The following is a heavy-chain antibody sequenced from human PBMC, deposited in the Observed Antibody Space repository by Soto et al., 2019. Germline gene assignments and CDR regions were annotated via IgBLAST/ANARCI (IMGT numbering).Heavy chain of an antibody. CDR3: ARQVVATILTDH. CDR2: IYYSGST. CDR1: GGSISSSSYY. V-gene: IGHV4-39*01. Sequence: QLQLQESGPGLVKPSETLSLTCTVSGGSISSSSYYWGWIRQPPGKGLEWIGSIYYSGSTYYNPSLKSRVTISVDTSKNQFSLKLSSVTAADTAVYYCARQVVATILTDHWGQGTLVTVSS. J-gene: IGHJ4*02. D-gene: IGHD5-12*01.